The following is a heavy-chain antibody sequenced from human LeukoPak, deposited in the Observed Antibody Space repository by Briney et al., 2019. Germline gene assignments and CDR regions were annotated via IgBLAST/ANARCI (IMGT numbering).Heavy chain of an antibody. CDR1: GGSISPYF. D-gene: IGHD3-10*01. J-gene: IGHJ5*02. Sequence: SETLSLTCTVSGGSISPYFWSWIRQPPGKGLEWIGYISYTGSTNYNPSLKSRVTISVDTSKKQFSLQMTSVTAADTAVYYCARDDYRGVTNFDPWGRGTLVTVSS. V-gene: IGHV4-59*01. CDR2: ISYTGST. CDR3: ARDDYRGVTNFDP.